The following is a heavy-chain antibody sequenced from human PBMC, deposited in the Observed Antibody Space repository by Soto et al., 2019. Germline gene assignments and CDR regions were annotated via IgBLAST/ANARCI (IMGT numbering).Heavy chain of an antibody. Sequence: ASVKGSCKASGYTFTSYSMHLVRPAPGQRLEWMGWINAGNGNTKYSQKFQGRVTITRDTSATTAYMALSSLRSEDTAVYYCARDFMTGTTLLDYWGQGTLVTVSS. CDR3: ARDFMTGTTLLDY. D-gene: IGHD1-7*01. CDR1: GYTFTSYS. V-gene: IGHV1-3*01. J-gene: IGHJ4*02. CDR2: INAGNGNT.